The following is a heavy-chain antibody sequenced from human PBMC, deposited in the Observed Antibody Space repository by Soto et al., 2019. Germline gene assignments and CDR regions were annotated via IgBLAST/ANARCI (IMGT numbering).Heavy chain of an antibody. CDR2: MNPYNGNA. V-gene: IGHV1-8*01. Sequence: ASVKVSCKASGYTFITYDINWVRQAPGQGLEWMGWMNPYNGNAGYARKFQGRVTMTRNTSISTAYMELTSLKSNDTAVYFCARRTERSGPHYFDSWGQGTLVTVSS. CDR3: ARRTERSGPHYFDS. D-gene: IGHD1-1*01. CDR1: GYTFITYD. J-gene: IGHJ4*02.